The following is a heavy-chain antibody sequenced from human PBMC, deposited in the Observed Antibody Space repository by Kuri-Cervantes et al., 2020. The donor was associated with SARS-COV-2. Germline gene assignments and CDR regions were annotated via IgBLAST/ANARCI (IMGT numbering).Heavy chain of an antibody. CDR3: ARGGLWFGELLAYYYYMDV. V-gene: IGHV3-64*02. CDR1: GFTFSSYA. CDR2: ISSNGGST. D-gene: IGHD3-10*01. Sequence: ETLSLTCAASGFTFSSYAMHWVRQAPGKGLEYVSAISSNGGSTYYADSVKGRFTISRDNSKNTLYLQMGSLRAEDMAVYYCARGGLWFGELLAYYYYMDVWGKGTTVTVSS. J-gene: IGHJ6*03.